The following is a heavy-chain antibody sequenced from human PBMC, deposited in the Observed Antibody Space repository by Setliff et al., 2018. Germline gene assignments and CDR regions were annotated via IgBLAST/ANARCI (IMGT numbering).Heavy chain of an antibody. Sequence: SETLSLTCSVSGGSISSGSYYWTWIRQPAGKGLEWIGHIYTSGSTNYNPSLKSRVTISVDTSKNQFPLKLSSVTAADTAVYYCARGRYFESSSYYFPFDYWGLGTLVTVSS. J-gene: IGHJ4*02. CDR2: IYTSGST. CDR3: ARGRYFESSSYYFPFDY. CDR1: GGSISSGSYY. D-gene: IGHD3-22*01. V-gene: IGHV4-61*09.